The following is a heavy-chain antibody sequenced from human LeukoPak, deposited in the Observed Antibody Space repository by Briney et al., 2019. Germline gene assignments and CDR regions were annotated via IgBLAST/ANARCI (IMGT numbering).Heavy chain of an antibody. CDR1: GYSFTTYW. D-gene: IGHD1-1*01. CDR3: ARHQSGDWNDGEDY. CDR2: IYPGDSDT. V-gene: IGHV5-51*01. J-gene: IGHJ4*02. Sequence: HGESLKISCKSSGYSFTTYWIGWVRQMPGKGLEWMGIIYPGDSDTRYSPSCQGQVTISADKSISTAYLQWSSLKASDTAMYYCARHQSGDWNDGEDYWGQGTLVTVSS.